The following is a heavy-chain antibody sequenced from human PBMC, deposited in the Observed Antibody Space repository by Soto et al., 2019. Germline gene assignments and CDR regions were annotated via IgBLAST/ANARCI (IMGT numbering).Heavy chain of an antibody. CDR1: GFSLSTSGVG. CDR3: AHSFPEYSSAVAATGYYGMNV. Sequence: SVPALVNPTQTLTLTCTFSGFSLSTSGVGVGWIRQPPGKALEWLALIYWNDDKRYSPSLKSRLTITKDTSKNQVVLTMTNMDPVDTATYYCAHSFPEYSSAVAATGYYGMNVWGQGTTVTVSS. D-gene: IGHD6-19*01. V-gene: IGHV2-5*01. CDR2: IYWNDDK. J-gene: IGHJ6*02.